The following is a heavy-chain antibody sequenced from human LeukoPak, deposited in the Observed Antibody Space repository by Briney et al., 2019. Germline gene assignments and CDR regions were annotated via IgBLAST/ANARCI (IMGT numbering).Heavy chain of an antibody. V-gene: IGHV1-18*01. CDR1: GYTFTSYD. Sequence: EASVKVSCKASGYTFTSYDINWVRQATGQGLEWMGWISAYDGNTKSVEKLQGRVTMTTDTSTSTAYMELRSLRSDDTAVYYCARDAYGSGKGYFDFWGQGTLVTVSS. J-gene: IGHJ4*02. CDR2: ISAYDGNT. CDR3: ARDAYGSGKGYFDF. D-gene: IGHD3-10*01.